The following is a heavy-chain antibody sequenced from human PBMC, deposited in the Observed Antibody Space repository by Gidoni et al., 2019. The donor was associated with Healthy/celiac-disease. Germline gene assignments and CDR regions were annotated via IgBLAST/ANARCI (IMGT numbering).Heavy chain of an antibody. D-gene: IGHD2-15*01. CDR3: ARAKGCSGGSCYFYYYYYGMDV. V-gene: IGHV1-18*01. J-gene: IGHJ6*02. CDR2: ISASNGNT. CDR1: GYTFTSYG. Sequence: QVQLVQSGAEVKKPGASVKVSCKASGYTFTSYGISWVRQALGQGLEWMGWISASNGNTNYAQKLQGRVTMTTDTSTSTAYLELRSLRSDDTAVYYCARAKGCSGGSCYFYYYYYGMDVWGQGTTVTVSS.